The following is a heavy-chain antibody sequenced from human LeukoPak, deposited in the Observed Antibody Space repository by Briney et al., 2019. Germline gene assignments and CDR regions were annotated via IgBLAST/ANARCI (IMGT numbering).Heavy chain of an antibody. CDR1: GYTFTSYD. V-gene: IGHV1-18*01. D-gene: IGHD2-2*01. Sequence: ASVKVSCKASGYTFTSYDINWVRQAPGQGLEWMGWISAYNGNTNYAQKLQGRVTMTTDTSTSTAYMELRSLRSDDTAVYYCARGPLYCSSTSCYLKNEALSRSKYYYYYMDVWGKGTTVTVSS. CDR2: ISAYNGNT. CDR3: ARGPLYCSSTSCYLKNEALSRSKYYYYYMDV. J-gene: IGHJ6*03.